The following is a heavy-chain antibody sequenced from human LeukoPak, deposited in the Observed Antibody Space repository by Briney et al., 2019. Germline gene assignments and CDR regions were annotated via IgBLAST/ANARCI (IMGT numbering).Heavy chain of an antibody. V-gene: IGHV4-34*01. J-gene: IGHJ4*02. CDR2: INHSGST. CDR3: ARGGLEWLLFLAPERPYYFDY. CDR1: GGSISSYY. Sequence: PSETLSLTCTVSGGSISSYYWSWIRQPPGKGLEWIGEINHSGSTNYNPSLKSRVTISVDTSKNQFSLKLSSVTAADTAVYYCARGGLEWLLFLAPERPYYFDYWGQGTLVTVSS. D-gene: IGHD3-3*01.